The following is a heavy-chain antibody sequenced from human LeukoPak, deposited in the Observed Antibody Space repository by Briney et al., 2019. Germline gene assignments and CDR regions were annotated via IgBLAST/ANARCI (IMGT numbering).Heavy chain of an antibody. CDR1: GFTFSSYA. CDR2: ISYDGSNK. D-gene: IGHD3-10*01. J-gene: IGHJ4*02. V-gene: IGHV3-30-3*01. CDR3: AREGYYGSGSPPSLYFDY. Sequence: GGSLRLSCAASGFTFSSYAMHWVRQAPGKGLEWVAVISYDGSNKYYADSVKGRFTISRDNSRSTLYLQMNSLRPEDTAIYYCAREGYYGSGSPPSLYFDYWGQGTLVTVSS.